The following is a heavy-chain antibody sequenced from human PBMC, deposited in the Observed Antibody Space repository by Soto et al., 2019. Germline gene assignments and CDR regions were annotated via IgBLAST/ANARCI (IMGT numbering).Heavy chain of an antibody. J-gene: IGHJ3*02. D-gene: IGHD3-10*01. Sequence: HPVGSLRLSCAASGFAFSSHPVSWVRQAPEKGLEWVAGISDGGDLTYNADSVRGRFTISRDNSRNTLYLQMNSLRAEDTAVYYCARRVIGSSRAFDIWGQGTMVTVSS. CDR3: ARRVIGSSRAFDI. V-gene: IGHV3-23*01. CDR1: GFAFSSHP. CDR2: ISDGGDLT.